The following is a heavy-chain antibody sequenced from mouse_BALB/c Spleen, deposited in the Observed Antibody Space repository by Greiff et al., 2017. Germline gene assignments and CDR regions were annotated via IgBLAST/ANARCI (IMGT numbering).Heavy chain of an antibody. Sequence: EVKLMESGAELVKPGASVKLSCTASGFNIKDTYMHWVKQRPEQGLEWIGRIDPANGNTKYDPKFQGKATITADTSSNTAYLQLSSLTSEDTAVYYCARRFTTATDFDYWGQGTTLTVSS. CDR2: IDPANGNT. V-gene: IGHV14-3*02. CDR3: ARRFTTATDFDY. CDR1: GFNIKDTY. J-gene: IGHJ2*01. D-gene: IGHD1-2*01.